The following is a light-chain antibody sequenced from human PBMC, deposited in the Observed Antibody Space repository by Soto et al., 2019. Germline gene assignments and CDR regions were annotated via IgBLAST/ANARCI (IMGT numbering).Light chain of an antibody. V-gene: IGLV3-21*02. Sequence: SYELTQPPSVSVAPGQTARITCGGTNIGTKSVHWYQQKSGQAPVLLVYDDSDRPSDIPERVSGSNSGNTATLTLSRVEAGDEADYYCQVWDSSSDHVVFGGGTKLTVL. CDR2: DDS. CDR1: NIGTKS. J-gene: IGLJ2*01. CDR3: QVWDSSSDHVV.